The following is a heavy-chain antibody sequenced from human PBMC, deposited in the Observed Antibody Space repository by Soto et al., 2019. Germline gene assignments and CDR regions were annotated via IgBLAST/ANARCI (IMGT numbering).Heavy chain of an antibody. V-gene: IGHV5-51*01. D-gene: IGHD1-26*01. CDR3: ARLVGGTHLDY. Sequence: GDSLKISCKNSGYIFTNYWIGWVRQMPGKGLECMGIIYPGDSDTRYSPSFQGQVTISVDKSISTAYLQWSSLKASDTAMYYCARLVGGTHLDYWGQGSLVTVSS. J-gene: IGHJ4*02. CDR1: GYIFTNYW. CDR2: IYPGDSDT.